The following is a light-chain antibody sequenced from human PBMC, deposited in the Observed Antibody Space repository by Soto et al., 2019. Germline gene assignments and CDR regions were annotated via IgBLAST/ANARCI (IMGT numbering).Light chain of an antibody. CDR3: QHYGSSPPFT. V-gene: IGKV3-20*01. CDR2: GAS. CDR1: QSISSSF. Sequence: EFVLTRSPGTLSLSPGERATLSCRASQSISSSFLAWYQQKPGQAPRLLIYGASSRGTGIPDRFSGSGSGTDFTLTISRLEPEAFAVYYCQHYGSSPPFTVGGGTKVEIK. J-gene: IGKJ4*01.